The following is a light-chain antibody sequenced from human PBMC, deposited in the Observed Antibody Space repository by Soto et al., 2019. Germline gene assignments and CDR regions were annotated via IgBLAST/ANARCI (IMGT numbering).Light chain of an antibody. J-gene: IGLJ1*01. CDR2: DVS. Sequence: QSALAQPRSVSGSPGQSVTISCTGTSSDVGGYNYVSWYQQHPGKAPKLMIYDVSTRPSGVPDRFSGSKSGNTASLTISGLQAEDDADYYCCSYAGSYTLGVFGTGTKVTVL. CDR1: SSDVGGYNY. V-gene: IGLV2-11*01. CDR3: CSYAGSYTLGV.